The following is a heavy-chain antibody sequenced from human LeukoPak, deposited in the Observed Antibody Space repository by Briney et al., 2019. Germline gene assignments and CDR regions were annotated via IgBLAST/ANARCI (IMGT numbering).Heavy chain of an antibody. Sequence: GGSLRLSCAASGFTFSSYAMHWVRQAPGKGLEWVAVISYDGSNKYYADSVKGRFTISRDNSKNTLYLQMNSLRVEDTAVYYCAKDVGYYGSGSYYSDWGQGTLVTVSS. CDR1: GFTFSSYA. J-gene: IGHJ4*02. CDR2: ISYDGSNK. V-gene: IGHV3-30-3*01. D-gene: IGHD3-10*01. CDR3: AKDVGYYGSGSYYSD.